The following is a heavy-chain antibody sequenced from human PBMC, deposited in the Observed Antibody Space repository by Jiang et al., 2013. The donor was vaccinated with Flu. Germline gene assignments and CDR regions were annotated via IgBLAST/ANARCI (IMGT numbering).Heavy chain of an antibody. CDR3: ARLDGGSYAPYYYMDV. Sequence: ELLKPSETLSLTCTVSGGSISSSSYYWGWIRQPPGKGLEWIGSIYYSGSTYYNPSLKSRVTISVDTSKNQFSLKLSSVTAADTAVYYCARLDGGSYAPYYYMDVWGKGTTVTVSS. D-gene: IGHD1-26*01. J-gene: IGHJ6*03. CDR2: IYYSGST. V-gene: IGHV4-39*01. CDR1: GGSISSSSYY.